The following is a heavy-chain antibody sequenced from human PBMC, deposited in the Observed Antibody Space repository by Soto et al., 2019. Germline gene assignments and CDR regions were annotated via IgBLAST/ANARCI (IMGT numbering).Heavy chain of an antibody. V-gene: IGHV1-69*13. CDR3: ARSSPLRAFDY. J-gene: IGHJ4*02. Sequence: EASVKVSCKASGGTFSSYAISWVRQAPGQGLEWMGGIIPIFGTANYAQKFQGRVTITADESTSTAYMELRSLRSDDTAVYYCARSSPLRAFDYWGQGTLVTVSS. CDR1: GGTFSSYA. D-gene: IGHD4-17*01. CDR2: IIPIFGTA.